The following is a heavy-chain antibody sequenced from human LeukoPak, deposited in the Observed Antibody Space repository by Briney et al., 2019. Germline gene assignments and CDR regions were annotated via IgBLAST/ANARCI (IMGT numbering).Heavy chain of an antibody. CDR3: VRYVPPYSEMCGWFDS. D-gene: IGHD5-18*01. Sequence: SDTLSLTCTVSVGSMNIHFWSWIRQSAGKGREWIGRISSSGTTKYNPSLKSRVIMLMDTSKHQFSLKVPSVTAADTAVYYCVRYVPPYSEMCGWFDSWGQGSLVTVSS. J-gene: IGHJ5*01. V-gene: IGHV4-4*07. CDR1: VGSMNIHF. CDR2: ISSSGTT.